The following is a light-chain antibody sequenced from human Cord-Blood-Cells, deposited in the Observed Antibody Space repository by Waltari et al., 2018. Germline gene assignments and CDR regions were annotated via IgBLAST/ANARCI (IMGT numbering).Light chain of an antibody. CDR2: DVS. J-gene: IGLJ3*02. CDR3: CSYAGSYTWV. Sequence: QSALTQPRSVSGSPGQSVTISCTGTSSDVGGYNYVSWYQPHPGKAPKLMIYDVSKRPSGVPDRLCGSRSANTAALTISGLQAEDEADYYCCSYAGSYTWVFGGGTKLTVL. CDR1: SSDVGGYNY. V-gene: IGLV2-11*01.